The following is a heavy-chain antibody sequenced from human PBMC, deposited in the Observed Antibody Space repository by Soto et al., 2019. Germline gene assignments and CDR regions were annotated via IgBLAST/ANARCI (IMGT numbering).Heavy chain of an antibody. CDR3: ARATVTRVDY. CDR2: IYHSGST. V-gene: IGHV4-30-2*01. CDR1: GGSISSGGYS. Sequence: QLQLQESGSGLVKPSQTLSLTCAVSGGSISSGGYSWSWIRQPPGKGLEWIGYIYHSGSTYYNPSLXSCVXIXLDRSKNQFSLKLSAVTAADTAVYYCARATVTRVDYWGQGTLVTVSS. D-gene: IGHD4-17*01. J-gene: IGHJ4*02.